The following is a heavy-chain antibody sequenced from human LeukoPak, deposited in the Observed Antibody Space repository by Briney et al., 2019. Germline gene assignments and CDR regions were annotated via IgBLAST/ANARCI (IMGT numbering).Heavy chain of an antibody. CDR1: GFTVSSNY. CDR3: ARGFWSGYERY. Sequence: GGSLRLSCAASGFTVSSNYMSWVRQAPGKGLEWVSVIYSGGSTYYADSVKGRFTVSRDNSKNTLYLQMNSLRAEDTAVYYCARGFWSGYERYWGQGTLVTVSS. CDR2: IYSGGST. V-gene: IGHV3-66*01. D-gene: IGHD3-3*01. J-gene: IGHJ4*02.